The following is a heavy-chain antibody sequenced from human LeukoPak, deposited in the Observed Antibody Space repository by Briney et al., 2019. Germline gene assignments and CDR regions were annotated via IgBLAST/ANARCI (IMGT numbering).Heavy chain of an antibody. CDR2: ISAYNGNT. J-gene: IGHJ6*03. CDR1: GYTFTSYG. V-gene: IGHV1-18*01. D-gene: IGHD2-2*01. CDR3: ARKVVVPAAENDYYYYYKHV. Sequence: ASVKVSCKASGYTFTSYGISWVRQAPGQGLEWMGWISAYNGNTNYAQKLQGRVTMTTDTSTSTAYMELRSLRSDDTAVYYCARKVVVPAAENDYYYYYKHVWGKGTTVTVSS.